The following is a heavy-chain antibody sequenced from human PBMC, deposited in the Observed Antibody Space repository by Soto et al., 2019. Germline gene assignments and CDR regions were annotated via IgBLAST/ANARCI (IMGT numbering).Heavy chain of an antibody. CDR2: INAGNGST. Sequence: ASVKVSCKASGYTFTSYAMHWVRQAPGQRLEWMGWINAGNGSTKYSQKFQGRVTITRDTSASTAYMELSSLRSEDTAVYYCARGFHCSSTSCYAFDIWGQGTMVTVSS. D-gene: IGHD2-2*01. V-gene: IGHV1-3*01. CDR3: ARGFHCSSTSCYAFDI. CDR1: GYTFTSYA. J-gene: IGHJ3*02.